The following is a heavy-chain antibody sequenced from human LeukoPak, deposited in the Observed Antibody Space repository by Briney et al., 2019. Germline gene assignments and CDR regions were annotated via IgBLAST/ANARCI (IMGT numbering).Heavy chain of an antibody. J-gene: IGHJ4*02. V-gene: IGHV1-69*01. CDR2: IIPMFGTA. CDR3: ARDRRLRYCSGGSCYGGYFDY. Sequence: SVKVSCKASGGTFSSYAISWVRQAPGQGLEWMGGIIPMFGTAKYAQKFQGRVTITADESTSTDYMELSSLRSEDTSAVYYCARDRRLRYCSGGSCYGGYFDYWGQGTLVTVSS. CDR1: GGTFSSYA. D-gene: IGHD2-15*01.